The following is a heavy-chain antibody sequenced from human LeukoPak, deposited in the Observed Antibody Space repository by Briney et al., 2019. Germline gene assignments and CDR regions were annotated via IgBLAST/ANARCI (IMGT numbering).Heavy chain of an antibody. CDR1: GGPMSSGGYY. CDR2: IYYSGGT. Sequence: SETQSLMCTVSGGPMSSGGYYWSWIRQHPGKGLEWMGYIYYSGGTYYNPSLKSRVTISVDTSKNQFSLKLSSVTAADTAVYYCGRSRTSCYDYWGQGALVTVSS. CDR3: GRSRTSCYDY. D-gene: IGHD2-2*01. J-gene: IGHJ4*02. V-gene: IGHV4-31*03.